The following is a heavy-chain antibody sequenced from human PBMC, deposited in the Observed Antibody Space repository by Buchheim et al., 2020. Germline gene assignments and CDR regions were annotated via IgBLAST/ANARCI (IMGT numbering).Heavy chain of an antibody. V-gene: IGHV3-30*18. Sequence: QVQLVESGGGVVQPGRSLRLSCAASGFTFSSYGMHWVRQAPGKGLEWVAVISYDGSNKYYADSVKGRFTISRDNSKNTLYLQMNSLRAEDTAVYYCAKDDCTNGVCKYYYYYGMDVWGQGTT. CDR3: AKDDCTNGVCKYYYYYGMDV. CDR2: ISYDGSNK. D-gene: IGHD2-8*01. J-gene: IGHJ6*02. CDR1: GFTFSSYG.